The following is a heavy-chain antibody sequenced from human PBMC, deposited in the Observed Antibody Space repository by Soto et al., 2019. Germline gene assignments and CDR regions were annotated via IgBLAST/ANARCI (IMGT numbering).Heavy chain of an antibody. CDR2: IGGSGVST. J-gene: IGHJ4*02. CDR1: GFTFSTYA. CDR3: AKGGRSSGYYYVSALDQ. V-gene: IGHV3-23*01. D-gene: IGHD3-22*01. Sequence: HPGGSLRLSCAASGFTFSTYAMTWVRQAPGKGLEWVSAIGGSGVSTHYADSVKGRFSVSRDNSKYTLYLQMNSLRAEDTAVYYCAKGGRSSGYYYVSALDQWGQGTLVTVSS.